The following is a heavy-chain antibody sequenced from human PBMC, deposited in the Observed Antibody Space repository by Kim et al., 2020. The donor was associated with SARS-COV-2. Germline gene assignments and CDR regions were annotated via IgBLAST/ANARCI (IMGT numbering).Heavy chain of an antibody. CDR2: IYYSGST. D-gene: IGHD3-16*01. Sequence: SETLSLTCTVSGGSISSYYWTWIRQPPGKGLEWIGYIYYSGSTNYNPSLKSRVTISVDTSKNQFSLKLSSVTAADTAVYYCARTWGTPWEAFDIWGQGTMVTVSS. CDR3: ARTWGTPWEAFDI. V-gene: IGHV4-59*08. J-gene: IGHJ3*02. CDR1: GGSISSYY.